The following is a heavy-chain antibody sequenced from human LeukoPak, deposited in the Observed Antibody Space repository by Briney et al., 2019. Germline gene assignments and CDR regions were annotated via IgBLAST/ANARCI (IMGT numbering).Heavy chain of an antibody. CDR2: IYYSGST. D-gene: IGHD5-24*01. J-gene: IGHJ6*02. Sequence: SETLSLTCTVSGGSISSGGYYWSWIRQHPGKGLEWIGYIYYSGSTYYNPSLKSRVTISVDTSKNQLSLKLSSVTAADTAVYYCARDNYRDYYYYGMDVWGQGTTVTVSS. CDR1: GGSISSGGYY. V-gene: IGHV4-31*03. CDR3: ARDNYRDYYYYGMDV.